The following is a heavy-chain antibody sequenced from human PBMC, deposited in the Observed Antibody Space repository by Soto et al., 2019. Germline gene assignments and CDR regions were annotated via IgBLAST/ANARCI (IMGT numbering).Heavy chain of an antibody. J-gene: IGHJ4*02. CDR1: GGSLTSYP. CDR3: ARGWGLVS. D-gene: IGHD3-16*01. Sequence: QMEQSGAEGRKPGSSVKVSCKPSGGSLTSYPMAWGRQAPGQGFEWMGGIIPIHGTTEYAQKFQGRVTITADESTNRATLELTGLTSEDTDVYYCARGWGLVSWGQGTLVTVSS. V-gene: IGHV1-69*01. CDR2: IIPIHGTT.